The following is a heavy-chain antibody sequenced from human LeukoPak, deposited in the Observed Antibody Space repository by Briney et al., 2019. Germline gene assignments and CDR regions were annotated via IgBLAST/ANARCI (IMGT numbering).Heavy chain of an antibody. CDR2: INHSGST. D-gene: IGHD3-16*01. V-gene: IGHV4-34*01. Sequence: PSETLSLTCAVYGGSFSGYYWSWIRRPPGKGLEWIGEINHSGSTNYNPSLKSRVTISVDTSKNQFSLKVSSVTAADTAVYYCASLGYWGQGTLVTVSS. CDR3: ASLGY. CDR1: GGSFSGYY. J-gene: IGHJ4*02.